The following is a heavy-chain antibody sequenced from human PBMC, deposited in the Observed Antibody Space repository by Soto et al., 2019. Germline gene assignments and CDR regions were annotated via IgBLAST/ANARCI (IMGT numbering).Heavy chain of an antibody. V-gene: IGHV4-31*03. CDR1: GGSISSGGYY. Sequence: NPSETLSLTCTVSGGSISSGGYYWSWIRQHPGKGLEWIGYVYYSGSTYYNPSLKSRVTISVDTSKNQFSLKLSSVTAADTAVYYCARGFRGVITSYYYYYGMDVWGQGTTVTVSS. J-gene: IGHJ6*02. CDR2: VYYSGST. D-gene: IGHD3-22*01. CDR3: ARGFRGVITSYYYYYGMDV.